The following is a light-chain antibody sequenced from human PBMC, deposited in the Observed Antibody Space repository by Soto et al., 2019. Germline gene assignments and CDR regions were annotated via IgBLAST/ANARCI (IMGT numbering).Light chain of an antibody. CDR2: DNN. V-gene: IGLV1-51*01. CDR1: NSNIGNNY. CDR3: GTWDNSLSAKV. Sequence: QSVLTQPPSVSAAPGQKVTISCSGSNSNIGNNYVSWYQQLPGTAPKLLIYDNNKRPSGIPDRFSGSKSGTSATLGITGLQTGDEADYYCGTWDNSLSAKVFGGGTKVTVL. J-gene: IGLJ3*02.